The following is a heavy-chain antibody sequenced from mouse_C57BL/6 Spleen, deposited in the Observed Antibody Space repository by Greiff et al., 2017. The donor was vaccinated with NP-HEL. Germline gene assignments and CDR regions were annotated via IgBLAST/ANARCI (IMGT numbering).Heavy chain of an antibody. CDR3: ARSYGNYYYAMDY. Sequence: QVHVKQPGAELVRPGTSVKLSCKASGYTFTSYWMHWVKQRPGQGLEWIGVIDPSDSYTNYNQKFKGKATLTVDTSSSTAYMQLSSLTSEDSAVYYCARSYGNYYYAMDYWGQGTSVTVSS. CDR2: IDPSDSYT. V-gene: IGHV1-59*01. J-gene: IGHJ4*01. D-gene: IGHD2-1*01. CDR1: GYTFTSYW.